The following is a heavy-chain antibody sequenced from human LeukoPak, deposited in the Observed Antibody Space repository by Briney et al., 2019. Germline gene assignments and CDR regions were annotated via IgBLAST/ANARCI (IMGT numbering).Heavy chain of an antibody. CDR2: VHDTGST. Sequence: PSETLSLTCIVSGSSVSTFYWSWLRQFPGTGLEWIGFVHDTGSTAYNPSLKSRVTISLETSKNQLSLMLTSVTAADTAMYYCARGSTDVYWYLDVWGRGTLVTVSS. CDR3: ARGSTDVYWYLDV. CDR1: GSSVSTFY. D-gene: IGHD1-26*01. V-gene: IGHV4-59*02. J-gene: IGHJ2*01.